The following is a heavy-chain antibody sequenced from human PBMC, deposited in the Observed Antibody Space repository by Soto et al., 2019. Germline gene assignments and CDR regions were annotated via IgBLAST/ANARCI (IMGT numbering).Heavy chain of an antibody. D-gene: IGHD3-22*01. CDR1: GFTFSSYS. J-gene: IGHJ4*02. CDR2: ISSSSGTI. CDR3: ARRVLYDSSGFDY. V-gene: IGHV3-48*01. Sequence: GSLRLSCAASGFTFSSYSMNWVRQAPGKGLEWISYISSSSGTIYYADSVKGRFTISRDNAKNSMYLQMNSLRAEDTAVYYCARRVLYDSSGFDYWGQGTLVTVSS.